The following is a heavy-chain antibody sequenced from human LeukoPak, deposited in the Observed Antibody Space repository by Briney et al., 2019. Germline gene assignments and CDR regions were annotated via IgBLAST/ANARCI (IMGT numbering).Heavy chain of an antibody. CDR1: GFTFTSSA. Sequence: SVKVSCTASGFTFTSSAVQWVRQARGQRLEWIGWIVVGSGNTNYAQKFQERVTITRDMSTSTAYMELSSLRSEDTAVYYCAADSPGDYYYGMDVWGQGTTVTVSS. J-gene: IGHJ6*02. CDR3: AADSPGDYYYGMDV. V-gene: IGHV1-58*01. CDR2: IVVGSGNT.